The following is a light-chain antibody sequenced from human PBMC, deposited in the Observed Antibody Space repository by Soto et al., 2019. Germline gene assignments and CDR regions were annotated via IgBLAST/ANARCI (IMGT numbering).Light chain of an antibody. CDR1: NIGRKR. Sequence: SYELTQPPSVSVATGQTARITCGGNNIGRKRVHWYQQKPGQAPVLFVYDDSDRPSGIPERFSGSNSGNTATLTISRVEAGDEADYYCQVWDSSSDHVVFRGGTKLTVL. V-gene: IGLV3-21*02. CDR3: QVWDSSSDHVV. J-gene: IGLJ2*01. CDR2: DDS.